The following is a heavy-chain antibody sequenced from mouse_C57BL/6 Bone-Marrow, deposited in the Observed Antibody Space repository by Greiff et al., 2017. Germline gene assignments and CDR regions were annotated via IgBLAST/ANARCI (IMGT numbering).Heavy chain of an antibody. Sequence: VQLQQSGPGLVAPSQSLSITCTVSGFSLTSYGVDWVRQSPGKGLEWLGVIWGVGSTNYNSALKSRLSISKDNSKSQVFLKMNSLQTDDTAMYYCATIQRKCAYGGQGTLVTVSA. D-gene: IGHD1-3*01. J-gene: IGHJ3*01. CDR2: IWGVGST. CDR1: GFSLTSYG. V-gene: IGHV2-6*01. CDR3: ATIQRKCAY.